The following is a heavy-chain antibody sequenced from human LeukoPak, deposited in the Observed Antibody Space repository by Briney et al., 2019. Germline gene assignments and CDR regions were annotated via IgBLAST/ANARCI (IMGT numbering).Heavy chain of an antibody. CDR3: ARRDGFDAFDI. CDR2: ISSSGSTI. CDR1: GFTFSSYE. V-gene: IGHV3-48*03. D-gene: IGHD3-10*01. Sequence: GGSLRLSCAASGFTFSSYEMNWVRQAPGKGLEWVSYISSSGSTIYYADSVKGRFTISRDNAKNTLYLQMNSLRAEDTAVYYCARRDGFDAFDIWGEGTLAPVSS. J-gene: IGHJ3*02.